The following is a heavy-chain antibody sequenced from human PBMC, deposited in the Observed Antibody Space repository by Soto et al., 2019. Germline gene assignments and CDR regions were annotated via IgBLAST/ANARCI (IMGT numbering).Heavy chain of an antibody. CDR2: IKSKTDGGTT. CDR3: TTEWGGWSSADY. Sequence: PGGSLRLSCAASGFTFSNAWMNWVRQAPGKGLEWIGRIKSKTDGGTTNYAAPVKGRFTISRDDSKNTLYLQMNSLKTEDTAVYYCTTEWGGWSSADYWGQGTLVTVSS. V-gene: IGHV3-15*07. D-gene: IGHD6-19*01. J-gene: IGHJ4*02. CDR1: GFTFSNAW.